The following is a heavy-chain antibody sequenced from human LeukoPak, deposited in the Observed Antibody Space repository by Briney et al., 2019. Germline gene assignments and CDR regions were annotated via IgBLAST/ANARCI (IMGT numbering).Heavy chain of an antibody. Sequence: ASVKVSFKASGYTFTGYYMHWVRQAPGQGLEWMGWINPNSSGTNYAQKFQGRVTMTRDTSISTAYMELSRLRSDDTAVYYCARATDSSGYFLDYWGQGTLVTVSS. CDR3: ARATDSSGYFLDY. J-gene: IGHJ4*02. D-gene: IGHD3-22*01. V-gene: IGHV1-2*02. CDR2: INPNSSGT. CDR1: GYTFTGYY.